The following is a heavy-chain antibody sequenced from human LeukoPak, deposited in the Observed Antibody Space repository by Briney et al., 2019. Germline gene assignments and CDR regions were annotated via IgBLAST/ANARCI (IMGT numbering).Heavy chain of an antibody. CDR3: ARGIWFGEFQPLDY. V-gene: IGHV4-39*07. CDR1: GGSISSSSYY. D-gene: IGHD3-10*01. Sequence: PSETLSLTCTVSGGSISSSSYYWGWIRQPPGKGLEWIGSIYYSGSTYYNPSLKSRVTIPVDTSKNQFSLKLSSVTAADTAVYCCARGIWFGEFQPLDYWGQGTLVTVSS. J-gene: IGHJ4*02. CDR2: IYYSGST.